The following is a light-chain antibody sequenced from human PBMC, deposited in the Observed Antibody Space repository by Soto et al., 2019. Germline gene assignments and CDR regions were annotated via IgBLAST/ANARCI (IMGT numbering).Light chain of an antibody. J-gene: IGKJ1*01. V-gene: IGKV1-9*01. Sequence: DIPLTQSPSFLSASVGDRVTITCRASQGISSYLAWYQQKPGKAPKLLSYAASTLQSGVPSRFSGSGSGTEFTLTISSLQPEDFATYYCLQLNSYPVTFGQGTKVEIK. CDR1: QGISSY. CDR2: AAS. CDR3: LQLNSYPVT.